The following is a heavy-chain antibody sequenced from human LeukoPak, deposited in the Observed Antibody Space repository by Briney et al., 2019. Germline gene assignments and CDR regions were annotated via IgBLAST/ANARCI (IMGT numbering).Heavy chain of an antibody. CDR2: INHSGST. V-gene: IGHV4-34*01. D-gene: IGHD3-10*01. CDR1: GGSFSTYY. J-gene: IGHJ4*02. CDR3: ARGSRYYVSGGDY. Sequence: SETLSLTCAVYGGSFSTYYWSWIRQPPGKGLEWIGEINHSGSTNYNPSLKSRVTISVDTSRSQFSLKLSSVTAAGTAVYYRARGSRYYVSGGDYWGQGTLVTVSS.